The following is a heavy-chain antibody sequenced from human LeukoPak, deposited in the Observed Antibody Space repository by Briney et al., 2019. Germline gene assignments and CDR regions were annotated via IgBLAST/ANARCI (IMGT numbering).Heavy chain of an antibody. CDR2: INKDGSED. D-gene: IGHD2/OR15-2a*01. V-gene: IGHV3-7*01. CDR1: GFTFNNYW. CDR3: ARDQGFRFFDP. J-gene: IGHJ5*02. Sequence: GGSLRLSCAASGFTFNNYWMSWVRQAPGKGLEWVANINKDGSEDYYVDSVKGRFTISRDNAKNSLYLQINSLRAEDTAVYYCARDQGFRFFDPWGQGTLVTVSS.